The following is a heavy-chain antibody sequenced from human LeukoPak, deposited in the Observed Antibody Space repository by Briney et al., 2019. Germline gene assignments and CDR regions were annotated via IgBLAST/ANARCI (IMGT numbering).Heavy chain of an antibody. Sequence: SETLSLTCTVSVGSISSYYWSWIRQPAGKGLEWIGRIYTSGSTNYNPSLKRRVTMSVDTSKNQFSLKLSSVTAADTAVYYCARDWREAAAGNSGQGTLVTVSS. CDR1: VGSISSYY. CDR3: ARDWREAAAGN. V-gene: IGHV4-4*07. D-gene: IGHD6-13*01. CDR2: IYTSGST. J-gene: IGHJ4*02.